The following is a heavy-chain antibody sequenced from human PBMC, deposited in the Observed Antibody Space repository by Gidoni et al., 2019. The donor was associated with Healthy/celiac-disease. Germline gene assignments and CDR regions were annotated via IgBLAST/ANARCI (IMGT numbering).Heavy chain of an antibody. CDR1: GGSISSYY. CDR2: IYTSGST. Sequence: QVQLQESGPGLVKPSETLSLTCTVSGGSISSYYWSWIRQPAGKGLEWIGRIYTSGSTNYNPSLKSRVTMSVDTSKNQFSLKLSSVTAADTAVYYCARDPALLWFGEFNDAFDIWGQGTMVTVSS. J-gene: IGHJ3*02. V-gene: IGHV4-4*07. CDR3: ARDPALLWFGEFNDAFDI. D-gene: IGHD3-10*01.